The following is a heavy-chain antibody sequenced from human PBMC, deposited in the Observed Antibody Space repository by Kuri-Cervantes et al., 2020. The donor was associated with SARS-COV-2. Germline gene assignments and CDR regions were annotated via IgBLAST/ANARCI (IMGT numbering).Heavy chain of an antibody. D-gene: IGHD2-2*01. CDR3: AKPPHCSSTSCYGGYYMDV. CDR1: GFTFSSYA. CDR2: ISGSGGST. J-gene: IGHJ6*03. V-gene: IGHV3-23*01. Sequence: GESLKISCAASGFTFSSYAMSWVRQAPGKGLEWVSAISGSGGSTYYADSVKGRFTISRDNSKNTLYLQMNSLRAEDTAVYYCAKPPHCSSTSCYGGYYMDVWAKGPRSPSP.